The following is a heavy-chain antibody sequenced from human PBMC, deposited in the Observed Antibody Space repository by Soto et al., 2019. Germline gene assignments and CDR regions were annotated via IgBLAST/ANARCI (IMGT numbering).Heavy chain of an antibody. CDR2: IYYSGST. J-gene: IGHJ3*02. Sequence: SETLSLTCTVSGGSISSGGYYWSWIRQHPGKGLEWIGYIYYSGSTYYNPSLKSRVTISVDTSKNQFSLKLSSVTAADTAVYYCARALEGGDAFDIWGQGTMVTVSS. CDR3: ARALEGGDAFDI. V-gene: IGHV4-31*02. D-gene: IGHD3-16*01. CDR1: GGSISSGGYY.